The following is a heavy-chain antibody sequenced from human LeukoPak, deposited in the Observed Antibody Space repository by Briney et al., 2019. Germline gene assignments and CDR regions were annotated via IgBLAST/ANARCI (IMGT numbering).Heavy chain of an antibody. CDR2: IKQDGSEK. D-gene: IGHD1-7*01. CDR1: GFTFSSYA. J-gene: IGHJ4*02. V-gene: IGHV3-7*01. CDR3: AREDDWNYEDY. Sequence: GGSLRLSCAASGFTFSSYAMSWVRQAPGKGLEWVANIKQDGSEKYYVNSVKGRFTISRDNAKNSLYLQMNSLRAEDTAIYYCAREDDWNYEDYWGQGTLVTVSS.